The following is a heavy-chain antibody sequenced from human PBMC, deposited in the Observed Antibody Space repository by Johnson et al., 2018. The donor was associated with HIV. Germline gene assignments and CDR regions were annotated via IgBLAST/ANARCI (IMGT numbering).Heavy chain of an antibody. J-gene: IGHJ3*02. CDR2: ISSSGGDT. CDR3: AKEGIVPTAAVVGPPDAFDI. V-gene: IGHV3-23*04. D-gene: IGHD5-12*01. Sequence: VQLVESGGGLVQPGGSLRLSCAASGFTFSNYAMTWVRQVAGKGLEWVSAISSSGGDTYSADSVEGRFSVSRDNSKNILYLHLNIVRTDDTALYFCAKEGIVPTAAVVGPPDAFDIWGQGTTVTVSS. CDR1: GFTFSNYA.